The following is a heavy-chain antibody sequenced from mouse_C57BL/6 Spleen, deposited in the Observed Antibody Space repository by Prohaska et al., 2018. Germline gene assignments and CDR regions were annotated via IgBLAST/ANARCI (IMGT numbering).Heavy chain of an antibody. Sequence: QVQLQQSGAELMKPGASVKLSCKATGYTFTGYWIEWVKQRPGHGLKWIGEIIPESGRTNCKETFKGKETFTADTSYNTSYIQHSSLANECAGSYYCARCHGSSYAYWGQGTLVTVSA. CDR3: ARCHGSSYAY. D-gene: IGHD1-1*01. CDR1: GYTFTGYW. J-gene: IGHJ3*01. CDR2: IIPESGRT. V-gene: IGHV1-9*01.